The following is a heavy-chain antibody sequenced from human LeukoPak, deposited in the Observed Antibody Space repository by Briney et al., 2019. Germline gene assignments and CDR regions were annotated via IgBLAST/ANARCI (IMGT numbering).Heavy chain of an antibody. CDR2: ISAYNGNT. D-gene: IGHD3-10*01. V-gene: IGHV1-18*04. Sequence: ASVKVSCKASGYTFTSYGISWVRQAPGQGLEWTGWISAYNGNTNYAQKLQGRVTMTTDTSTSTAYMELRSLRSDDTAVYYCARGSGWFGESERSFDPWGQGTLVTVSS. CDR1: GYTFTSYG. J-gene: IGHJ5*02. CDR3: ARGSGWFGESERSFDP.